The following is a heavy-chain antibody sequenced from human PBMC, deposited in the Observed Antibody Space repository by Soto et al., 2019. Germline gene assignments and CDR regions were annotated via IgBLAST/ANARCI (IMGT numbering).Heavy chain of an antibody. Sequence: EVQLLESGGGLARPGGALRLCCTASGFTFSSYAMTWVRQAPGKGLAWVSGISGSGGATHITDTVKGRFTRSRDNSNNTLCLQMNSLRVEDRAVYYCARGQGIVMFPVPVGIVNRPTPTGFDYWGQGTLVTVST. V-gene: IGHV3-23*01. CDR1: GFTFSSYA. J-gene: IGHJ4*02. CDR3: ARGQGIVMFPVPVGIVNRPTPTGFDY. D-gene: IGHD2-15*01. CDR2: ISGSGGAT.